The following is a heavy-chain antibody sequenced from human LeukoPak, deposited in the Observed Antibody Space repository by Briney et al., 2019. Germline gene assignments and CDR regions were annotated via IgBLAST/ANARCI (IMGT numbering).Heavy chain of an antibody. CDR1: GGSISSSSYY. CDR2: IYNSGST. D-gene: IGHD6-13*01. J-gene: IGHJ4*02. V-gene: IGHV4-39*01. CDR3: ARRPSSNWYGGYFDY. Sequence: NTSETLSLTCTVSGGSISSSSYYWGWVRQPPGKGLEWIVTIYNSGSTYYNPSLKSRVTIFVDTSKNQFSLKLSSVTAADTAVYYCARRPSSNWYGGYFDYWGQGTLVTVSS.